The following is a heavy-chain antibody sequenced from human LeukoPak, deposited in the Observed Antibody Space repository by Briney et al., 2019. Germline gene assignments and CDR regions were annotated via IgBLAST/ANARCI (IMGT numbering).Heavy chain of an antibody. J-gene: IGHJ3*02. V-gene: IGHV3-23*01. CDR2: ISGSGDNT. CDR3: AKARYYDFWRGPFGFHI. CDR1: GFTFSTYA. D-gene: IGHD3-3*01. Sequence: GGSLRLSRAVSGFTFSTYAMNWVRQASGKGLEWVSTISGSGDNTSYADSVKGRSTISRDNSKNTLYLQMNSLRVDDTAIYYCAKARYYDFWRGPFGFHIWGQGTMVTVSS.